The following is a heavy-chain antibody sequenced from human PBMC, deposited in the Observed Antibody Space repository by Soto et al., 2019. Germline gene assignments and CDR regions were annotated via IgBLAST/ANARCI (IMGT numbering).Heavy chain of an antibody. CDR1: GGSVGSGAYY. V-gene: IGHV4-61*08. CDR2: IQNSRGT. D-gene: IGHD3-16*01. J-gene: IGHJ3*01. CDR3: ARHDYAYRTFDL. Sequence: QVLLQEPGPGQVRPPESLSLTCIVSGGSVGSGAYYWSWIRQPPGSALEWIGYIQNSRGTNYDSFPKSRVTISVDRSRNRFSLKLSSVAAADTAFFYCARHDYAYRTFDLWGQGTKVTVSS.